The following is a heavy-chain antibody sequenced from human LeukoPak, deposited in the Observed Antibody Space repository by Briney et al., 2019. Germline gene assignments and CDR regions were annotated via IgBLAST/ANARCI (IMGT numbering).Heavy chain of an antibody. CDR2: INPNSGGT. CDR3: ARDLLGYCSSTSCNEVDY. CDR1: GYTFTGYY. V-gene: IGHV1-2*02. Sequence: GASVKVSCKASGYTFTGYYMHWVRQAPGQGLEWMGWINPNSGGTNYAQKFQGRVTMTRDTSISTAYMELSRLRSDDTAVYYCARDLLGYCSSTSCNEVDYWGQGTLVTVSS. D-gene: IGHD2-2*01. J-gene: IGHJ4*02.